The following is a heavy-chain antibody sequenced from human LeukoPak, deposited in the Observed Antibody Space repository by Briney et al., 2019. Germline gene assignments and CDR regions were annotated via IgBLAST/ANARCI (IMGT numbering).Heavy chain of an antibody. V-gene: IGHV4-39*07. CDR3: ARDRYCANTRCYNWFDP. CDR2: IYYSGST. Sequence: SETLSLTCTVSGGSISSSSYYWGWIRQPPGKGLEWIGSIYYSGSTYYNPSLKSRVTMSVDTSKNQFSLNLSSVTAADTAVYYCARDRYCANTRCYNWFDPWGQGTLVTVSS. D-gene: IGHD2-2*01. J-gene: IGHJ5*02. CDR1: GGSISSSSYY.